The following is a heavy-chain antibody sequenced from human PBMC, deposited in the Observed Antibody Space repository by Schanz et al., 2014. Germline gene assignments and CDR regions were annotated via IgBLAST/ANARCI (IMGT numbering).Heavy chain of an antibody. J-gene: IGHJ5*02. Sequence: QVQLQESGPGLVKPSQTLSLTCIVSGGSISSGTYYWSWLRQPAGKGLEWIGRIYTSGSTNYNPSRKGRVTISLDTPKNQFSLKLSSVTAADTAVYYCAREPLSGYNWFDPWGQGSLVTVSS. CDR2: IYTSGST. V-gene: IGHV4-61*02. CDR1: GGSISSGTYY. D-gene: IGHD6-25*01. CDR3: AREPLSGYNWFDP.